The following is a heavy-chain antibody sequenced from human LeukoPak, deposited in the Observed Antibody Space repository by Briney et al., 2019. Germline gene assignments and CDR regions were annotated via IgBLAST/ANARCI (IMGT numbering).Heavy chain of an antibody. Sequence: SVKVSCKASGGTFSSYAISWVRQAPGQGLEWMGGIIPIFGTANYAQKFQGRVTITADESTSTAYMELSSLRSEDTAVYYCARGLSGYYYMDVWGKGTTVTVSS. CDR3: ARGLSGYYYMDV. CDR2: IIPIFGTA. V-gene: IGHV1-69*13. J-gene: IGHJ6*03. D-gene: IGHD4/OR15-4a*01. CDR1: GGTFSSYA.